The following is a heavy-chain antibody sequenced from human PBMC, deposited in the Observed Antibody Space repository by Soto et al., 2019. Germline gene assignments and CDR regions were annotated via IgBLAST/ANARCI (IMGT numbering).Heavy chain of an antibody. CDR1: GYPLTAKY. Sequence: QVQLVQSGAEVKKPGASVKVSCKASGYPLTAKYLHWVRQAPGQGLEWMGWINPSSGGTKEAQKFRGGVTMTGGTTISAAYMELSRLTSDDTAVYYCAKGGSSWTEWFDPWGQGTLVTVSS. V-gene: IGHV1-2*02. CDR2: INPSSGGT. J-gene: IGHJ5*02. D-gene: IGHD6-13*01. CDR3: AKGGSSWTEWFDP.